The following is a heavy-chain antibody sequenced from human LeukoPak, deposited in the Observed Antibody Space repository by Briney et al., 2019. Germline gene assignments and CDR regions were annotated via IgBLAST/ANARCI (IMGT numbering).Heavy chain of an antibody. Sequence: VASVKVSYKASGYTFTSYAMHWVRQAPGQRLEWMGWINAGNGNTKYSQKFQGRVTITRDTSASTAYMELSSLRSEDTAVYYCARTPPGSSWYEDYYYYGMDVWGQGTTVTVSS. CDR3: ARTPPGSSWYEDYYYYGMDV. J-gene: IGHJ6*02. D-gene: IGHD6-13*01. CDR1: GYTFTSYA. CDR2: INAGNGNT. V-gene: IGHV1-3*01.